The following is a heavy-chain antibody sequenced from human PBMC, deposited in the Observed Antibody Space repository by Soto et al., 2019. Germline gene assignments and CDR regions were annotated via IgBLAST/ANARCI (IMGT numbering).Heavy chain of an antibody. CDR1: GGSLSGNY. CDR2: THHSGST. CDR3: ARTTAAIHLNY. D-gene: IGHD2-21*02. J-gene: IGHJ4*02. V-gene: IGHV4-34*01. Sequence: QAQLQQWGTGLLKPSETLSLTCAVYGGSLSGNYWGWIRQPPGKGLEWIGETHHSGSTAYNPSLKSRVTISVDTSRNQFSLKLNSVTAADKAVYYCARTTAAIHLNYWSQGTLVTVSS.